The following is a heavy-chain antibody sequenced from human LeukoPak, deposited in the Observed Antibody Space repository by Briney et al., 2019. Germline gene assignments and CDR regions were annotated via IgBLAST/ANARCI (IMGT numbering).Heavy chain of an antibody. CDR2: ISGSGGTT. Sequence: GGPLRLSCAASGFTFSSYAVSWVRQAPGKGLEWVSAISGSGGTTYYGDSVKGRFTISRDNSKNTLYLQMNSLRAEDTALYYCARGLVTKGYFDYWGQGTLVTVSS. CDR1: GFTFSSYA. V-gene: IGHV3-23*01. CDR3: ARGLVTKGYFDY. J-gene: IGHJ4*02. D-gene: IGHD2-21*02.